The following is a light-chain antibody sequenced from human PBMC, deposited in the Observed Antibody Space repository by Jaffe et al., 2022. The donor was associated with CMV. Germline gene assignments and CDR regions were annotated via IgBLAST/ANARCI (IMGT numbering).Light chain of an antibody. CDR1: SSNIGSNY. CDR2: RNN. V-gene: IGLV1-47*01. CDR3: ASWDDSLSGWV. Sequence: QSVLTQPPSASGTPGQRVTMSCSGSSSNIGSNYVYWYQQFPGTAPKLLIYRNNQRPSGDRFSGSKSDTSASLAISGLRSEDEADYYCASWDDSLSGWVFGGGTKLTVL. J-gene: IGLJ3*02.